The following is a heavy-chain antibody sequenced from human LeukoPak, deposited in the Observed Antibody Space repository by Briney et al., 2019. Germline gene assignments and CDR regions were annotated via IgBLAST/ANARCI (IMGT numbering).Heavy chain of an antibody. CDR3: ARGYRYCTNGVCYTSLFDY. CDR1: GYTFTSYD. D-gene: IGHD2-8*01. Sequence: ASVKVSCKASGYTFTSYDINWVRQATGQGLEWMGWMNPNSGNTGYAQKFQGRVTITRNTSISTAYMELSSLRSEDTAVYYCARGYRYCTNGVCYTSLFDYWGQGTLVTVSS. V-gene: IGHV1-8*03. CDR2: MNPNSGNT. J-gene: IGHJ4*02.